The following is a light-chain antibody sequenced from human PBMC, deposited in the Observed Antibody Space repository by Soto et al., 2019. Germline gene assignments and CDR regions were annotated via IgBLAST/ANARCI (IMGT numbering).Light chain of an antibody. CDR1: QSVSSNY. CDR2: GAS. CDR3: QQYGSSGT. J-gene: IGKJ1*01. Sequence: EIVMTQSPGTLSLSPGETATLSCRASQSVSSNYVAWFHQKPGQAPRLLIYGASNRATGIPDRFSGSGSGTDFTLTISRLEPEDFAVYYCQQYGSSGTFGQGTKVDI. V-gene: IGKV3-20*01.